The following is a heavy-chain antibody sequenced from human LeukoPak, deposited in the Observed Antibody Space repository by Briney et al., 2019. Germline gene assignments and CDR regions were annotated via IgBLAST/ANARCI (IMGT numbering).Heavy chain of an antibody. CDR2: ISGSGGST. D-gene: IGHD6-19*01. J-gene: IGHJ4*02. V-gene: IGHV3-23*01. Sequence: PGGSLRLSCAASGFTFSSYAMSWVRQAPGKGLEWVSAISGSGGSTYYADSVKGRFTISRDNSKNTLYLQMDSLRAEDTAVYYCAKHSGWYSLVTFDYWGQGTLVTVSS. CDR1: GFTFSSYA. CDR3: AKHSGWYSLVTFDY.